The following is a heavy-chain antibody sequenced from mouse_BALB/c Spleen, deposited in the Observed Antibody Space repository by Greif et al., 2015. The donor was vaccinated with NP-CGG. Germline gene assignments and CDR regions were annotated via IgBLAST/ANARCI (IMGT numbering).Heavy chain of an antibody. CDR3: AGGGWLLHTSYWCFDV. D-gene: IGHD2-3*01. CDR1: GFSLTSYG. V-gene: IGHV2-9*02. Sequence: VQGVESGPGLVAPSQSLSITCTVSGFSLTSYGVHWVRQPPGKGLEWLGVIWAGGSTNYNSALMSRLSISKDNSKSXVFLKMNSLQTDDTAMYYCAGGGWLLHTSYWCFDVWGAATTVTVSS. J-gene: IGHJ1*01. CDR2: IWAGGST.